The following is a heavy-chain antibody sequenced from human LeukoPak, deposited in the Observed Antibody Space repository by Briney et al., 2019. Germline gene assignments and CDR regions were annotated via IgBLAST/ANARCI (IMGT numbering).Heavy chain of an antibody. Sequence: GGSLRLSCAASGFTFSSYGMHWVRQAPGKGLEWVAVISYVGSNKYYADSVKGRFTISRDTSKNTLYLQMNSLRAEDTAVYYCARVYGSYYAFDIWGQGTLVTVSS. CDR3: ARVYGSYYAFDI. CDR1: GFTFSSYG. V-gene: IGHV3-30*03. D-gene: IGHD4-17*01. J-gene: IGHJ3*02. CDR2: ISYVGSNK.